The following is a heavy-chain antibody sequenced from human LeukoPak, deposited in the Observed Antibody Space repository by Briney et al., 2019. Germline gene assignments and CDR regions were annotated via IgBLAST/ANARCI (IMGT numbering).Heavy chain of an antibody. J-gene: IGHJ4*01. V-gene: IGHV4-31*03. D-gene: IGHD4-17*01. CDR2: IYYSGST. CDR1: GGSISSGGYY. CDR3: ARVSTATCPFFEY. Sequence: SQTLSLTCTVSGGSISSGGYYWSWIRQHPGKGLEWIGYIYYSGSTYYNPSLKSRVTISVDTSKNQFSLKLSSVTAADTAVYDCARVSTATCPFFEYCVHCILANDSS.